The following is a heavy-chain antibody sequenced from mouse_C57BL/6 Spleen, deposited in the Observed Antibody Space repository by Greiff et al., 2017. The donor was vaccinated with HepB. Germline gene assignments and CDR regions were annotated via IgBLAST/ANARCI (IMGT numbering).Heavy chain of an antibody. CDR3: AREGHYGNYFDY. Sequence: QVQLQQPGAELVKPGASVKLSCKASGYTFTSYWMHWVKQRPGQGLEWIGMIHPNSGSTNYNEKFKSKATLTVDKSSSTAYMQLSSLTSEDSAVYYCAREGHYGNYFDYWGKGTTLTVSS. CDR2: IHPNSGST. CDR1: GYTFTSYW. J-gene: IGHJ2*01. V-gene: IGHV1-64*01. D-gene: IGHD2-1*01.